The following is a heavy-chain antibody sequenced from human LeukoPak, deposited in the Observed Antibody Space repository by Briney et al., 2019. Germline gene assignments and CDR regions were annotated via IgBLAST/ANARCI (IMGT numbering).Heavy chain of an antibody. D-gene: IGHD2-21*02. CDR3: ASLQAAYCGVGCYSP. V-gene: IGHV5-51*01. Sequence: GESLKISCKASGYIFTSYWIGWVRQVPGKGLEWVGLVYPGDSQTTYSPSFQGQVTISADKSLRTAYLQWNSLKASDTATYYCASLQAAYCGVGCYSPWGQGTMVTVSS. J-gene: IGHJ3*01. CDR1: GYIFTSYW. CDR2: VYPGDSQT.